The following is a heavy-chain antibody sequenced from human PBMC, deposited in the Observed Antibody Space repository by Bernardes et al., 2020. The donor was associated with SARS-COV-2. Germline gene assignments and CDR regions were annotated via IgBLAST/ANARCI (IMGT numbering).Heavy chain of an antibody. V-gene: IGHV3-64D*08. CDR1: GFTFSSSH. CDR3: VKVGRLAGSRGDFDY. D-gene: IGHD6-19*01. Sequence: GGSLRLSCSASGFTFSSSHMHWVRQAPGKRLEYVSAISSSGTTTYYADSVKGRFTISRDNSKNTLYLQMTTLRAEDTAVYFCVKVGRLAGSRGDFDYWGQGNLVTVSS. J-gene: IGHJ4*02. CDR2: ISSSGTTT.